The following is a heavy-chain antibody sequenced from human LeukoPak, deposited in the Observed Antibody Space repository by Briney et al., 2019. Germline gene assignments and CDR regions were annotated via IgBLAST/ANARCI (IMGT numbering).Heavy chain of an antibody. CDR1: GYTFTGYY. V-gene: IGHV1/OR15-3*02. J-gene: IGHJ6*02. CDR2: INAGKGNT. CDR3: ARGSCSSTSCFMDV. D-gene: IGHD2-2*01. Sequence: AASVKVSCKASGYTFTGYYMHWVRQAPGQGLEWMGWINAGKGNTKYSQKLQGRVTITGDTSASTAYMELSSLRSEDTAVYYCARGSCSSTSCFMDVWGQGTTVTVSS.